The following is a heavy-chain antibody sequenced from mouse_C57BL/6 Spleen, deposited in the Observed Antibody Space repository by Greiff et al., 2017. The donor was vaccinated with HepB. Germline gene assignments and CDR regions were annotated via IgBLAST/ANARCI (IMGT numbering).Heavy chain of an antibody. J-gene: IGHJ3*01. CDR1: GFTFSSYA. V-gene: IGHV5-9-1*02. CDR3: TRETNYYGSSPFAY. Sequence: EVKLMESGEGLVKPGGSLKLSCAASGFTFSSYAMSWVRQTPEKRLEWVAYISSGGDYIYYADTVKGRFTISRDNARKTLYLQMSSLKSEDTAMYYCTRETNYYGSSPFAYWGQGTLVTVSA. D-gene: IGHD1-1*01. CDR2: ISSGGDYI.